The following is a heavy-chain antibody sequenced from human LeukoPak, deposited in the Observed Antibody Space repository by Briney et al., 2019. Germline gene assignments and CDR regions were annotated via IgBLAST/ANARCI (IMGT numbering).Heavy chain of an antibody. V-gene: IGHV3-74*01. CDR2: IDSDGSST. CDR1: GFTFSSYW. J-gene: IGHJ4*02. D-gene: IGHD6-13*01. CDR3: ARDSGVYSKIDY. Sequence: PGGSLRLSCAASGFTFSSYWMHWVRQAPGKGLVWVSRIDSDGSSTSYADSVKGRSTISRDNAKNTLYLQMNSLRAEDTAVYYCARDSGVYSKIDYWGQGTLVTVSS.